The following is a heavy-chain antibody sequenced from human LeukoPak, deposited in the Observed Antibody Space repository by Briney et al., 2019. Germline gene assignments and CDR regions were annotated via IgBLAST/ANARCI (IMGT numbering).Heavy chain of an antibody. Sequence: GGSLRLSCAASGFTFSSYEMNWVRQAPGKGLEWVSYISSSGSTIYYADSVKGRFTISRDNAKNSLYLQMNSLRAEDTAVYYCAGPDSGSYRGGFDYWGQGTLVTVSS. J-gene: IGHJ4*02. CDR1: GFTFSSYE. CDR2: ISSSGSTI. D-gene: IGHD1-26*01. V-gene: IGHV3-48*03. CDR3: AGPDSGSYRGGFDY.